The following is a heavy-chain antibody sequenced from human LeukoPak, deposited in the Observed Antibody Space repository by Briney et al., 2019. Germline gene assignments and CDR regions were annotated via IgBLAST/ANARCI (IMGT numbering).Heavy chain of an antibody. CDR1: GFAFESFT. J-gene: IGHJ4*02. CDR3: AKGLFSAYDKYLDS. CDR2: ISATSSDV. Sequence: GGSLRLSCAASGFAFESFTMTWVRQAPGKGLEWVSLISATSSDVNYAESVRGRFTISRDNAKNSLFLLMDSLRVEDTAIYYCAKGLFSAYDKYLDSWGQGTLVTVYS. D-gene: IGHD5-12*01. V-gene: IGHV3-21*04.